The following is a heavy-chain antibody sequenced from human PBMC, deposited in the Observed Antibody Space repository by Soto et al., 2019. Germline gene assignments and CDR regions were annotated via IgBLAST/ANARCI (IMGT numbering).Heavy chain of an antibody. CDR2: ISGSGGST. CDR3: AKLGGKKSYYYDSSGYFLGAFDI. Sequence: GGSLRLSCAASGFTFSSYAMSWVRQAPGKGLEWVSAISGSGGSTYYADSVKGRFTISRDNSKNTLYLQMNSLRVEDTAVYYCAKLGGKKSYYYDSSGYFLGAFDIWGQGTMVTVSS. J-gene: IGHJ3*02. V-gene: IGHV3-23*01. D-gene: IGHD3-22*01. CDR1: GFTFSSYA.